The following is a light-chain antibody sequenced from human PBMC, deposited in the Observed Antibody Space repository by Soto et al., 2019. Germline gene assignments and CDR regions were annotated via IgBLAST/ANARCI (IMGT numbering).Light chain of an antibody. J-gene: IGKJ2*01. CDR3: QQRSNLPRT. CDR2: DAS. CDR1: QSVSSS. V-gene: IGKV3-11*01. Sequence: EIVLTQSPATLSLSPGERATLSCRASQSVSSSLAWFQHKPGQAPRLLIYDASNRATGIPARFSGSGSGTDFHLPISSLEPEDFAVYYCQQRSNLPRTFGQGTKLEIK.